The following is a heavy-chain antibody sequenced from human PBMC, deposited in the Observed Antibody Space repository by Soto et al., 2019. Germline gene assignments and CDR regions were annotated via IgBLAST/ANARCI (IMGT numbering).Heavy chain of an antibody. Sequence: QVQLVESGGGVVQPGNSLRLSCAASGFTFSSYGMHWVRQPPGKGLEWVAGISYDGSNEHYADSVKGRFAISRDNSKITVYLHLNSLRAADTAVYYCAQGSYYHDRTGYYGWDYWGQGTLVTVSA. J-gene: IGHJ4*02. D-gene: IGHD3-22*01. V-gene: IGHV3-30*18. CDR1: GFTFSSYG. CDR2: ISYDGSNE. CDR3: AQGSYYHDRTGYYGWDY.